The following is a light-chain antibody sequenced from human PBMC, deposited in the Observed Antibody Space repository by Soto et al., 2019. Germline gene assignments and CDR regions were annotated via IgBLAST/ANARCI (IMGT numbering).Light chain of an antibody. CDR1: QVISTS. J-gene: IGKJ5*01. CDR2: AAS. CDR3: QQLFDSPIT. Sequence: DIQLTQSPSFLSPSIGESVAITFRASQVISTSLAWYQVKPGKAPKLLIYAASTLESGVPSRFSATVSGTEFSPTITSLQPEDFATYYCQQLFDSPITFGQGTRLEIK. V-gene: IGKV1-9*01.